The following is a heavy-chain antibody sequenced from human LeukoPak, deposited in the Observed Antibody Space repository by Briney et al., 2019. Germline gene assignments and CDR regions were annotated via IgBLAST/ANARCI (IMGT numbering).Heavy chain of an antibody. D-gene: IGHD3-10*01. CDR1: GFTFSSYG. CDR2: ISYDGSNK. Sequence: GGSLRLSCAASGFTFSSYGMHWVRQAPGKGLEWVAAISYDGSNKYYADSVKGRFTISRDNSKNTLYLQMNSLRAEDTAVYYCAKVGGSGSYLLTYYYYGMDVWGKGTTVTVSS. J-gene: IGHJ6*04. V-gene: IGHV3-30*18. CDR3: AKVGGSGSYLLTYYYYGMDV.